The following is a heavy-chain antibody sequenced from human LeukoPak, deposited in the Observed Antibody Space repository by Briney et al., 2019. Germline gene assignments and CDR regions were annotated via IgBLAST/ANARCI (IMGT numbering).Heavy chain of an antibody. V-gene: IGHV3-48*01. D-gene: IGHD2-15*01. J-gene: IGHJ6*03. CDR2: ITSSSNI. CDR1: GFTFSSYS. Sequence: GGSLRLSCAASGFTFSSYSMNWVRQAPGKGLEWVSHITSSSNIYYADSVKGRFTISRDNAKNSLYLQMNSLRAEDTAVYYCASEYCSGGSCYYLNYMDVWGKGTTVTISS. CDR3: ASEYCSGGSCYYLNYMDV.